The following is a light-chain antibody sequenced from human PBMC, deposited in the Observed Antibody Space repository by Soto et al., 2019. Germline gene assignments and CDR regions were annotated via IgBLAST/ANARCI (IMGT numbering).Light chain of an antibody. J-gene: IGKJ4*01. V-gene: IGKV3-20*01. CDR3: QQYADSPLT. CDR2: DAS. Sequence: ENVLTQSPGTLSLSPGERATLSCRASQSVSKNYLAWFQQKLGQAPRLLIYDASNRATDIPDRFSGSGSGTDFTLTISRLEPEDSAVYYCQQYADSPLTFGGGTKVEIK. CDR1: QSVSKNY.